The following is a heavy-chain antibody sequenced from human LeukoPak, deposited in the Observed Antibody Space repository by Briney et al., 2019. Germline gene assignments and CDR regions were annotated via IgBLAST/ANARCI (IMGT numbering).Heavy chain of an antibody. J-gene: IGHJ4*02. D-gene: IGHD3-16*02. CDR3: ARASYDYVWGSYRYKLSFEY. CDR2: ISGSGGST. CDR1: GFTFSSYA. V-gene: IGHV3-23*01. Sequence: QPGGSLRLSCAASGFTFSSYAMSWVRQAPGKGLEWVSAISGSGGSTYYADSVKGRFTISRDNAKNSLYLQMNSLRAEDTAVYYCARASYDYVWGSYRYKLSFEYWGQGTLVTVSS.